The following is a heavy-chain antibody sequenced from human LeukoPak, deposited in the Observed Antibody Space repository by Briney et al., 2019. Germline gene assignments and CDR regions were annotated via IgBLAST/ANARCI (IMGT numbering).Heavy chain of an antibody. CDR1: GYTFTGYY. CDR3: ASSTLVTGYMDV. CDR2: INPNSGGT. J-gene: IGHJ6*03. Sequence: ASVKVSCKASGYTFTGYYIHWVRQAPGQGLEWMGWINPNSGGTNYAQKFQGRVTMTRDMSTSTVYMELSSLRSEDTAVYYCASSTLVTGYMDVWGKGTTVTVSS. V-gene: IGHV1-2*02. D-gene: IGHD4-23*01.